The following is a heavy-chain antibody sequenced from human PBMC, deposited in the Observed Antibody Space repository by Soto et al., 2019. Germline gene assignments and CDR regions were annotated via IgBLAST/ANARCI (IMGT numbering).Heavy chain of an antibody. CDR1: GFSLSISGES. J-gene: IGHJ4*02. Sequence: QITLKESGPTLVKPTQTLTLTCTFSGFSLSISGESVGWIRQPPGKALEWLALIYWDDDKRYRPSLKSRLTINKDTSKNRVVLTGTNMDPVDTATYYCAHRSKSHGADYFDYWGQGTLVTVSS. CDR2: IYWDDDK. V-gene: IGHV2-5*02. CDR3: AHRSKSHGADYFDY. D-gene: IGHD1-26*01.